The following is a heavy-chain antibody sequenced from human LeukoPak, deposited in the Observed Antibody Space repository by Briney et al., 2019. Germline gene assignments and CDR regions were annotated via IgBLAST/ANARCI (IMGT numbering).Heavy chain of an antibody. CDR3: ARGLRRITMVRGVIKYYYMDV. CDR2: MNPNSGNT. D-gene: IGHD3-10*01. J-gene: IGHJ6*03. CDR1: GYTFTSYD. V-gene: IGHV1-8*03. Sequence: ASVKVSCKASGYTFTSYDINRVRQATGQGLEWMGWMNPNSGNTGYAQKFQGRVTITRNTSISTAYMELSSLRSEDTAVYYCARGLRRITMVRGVIKYYYMDVWGKGTTVTVSS.